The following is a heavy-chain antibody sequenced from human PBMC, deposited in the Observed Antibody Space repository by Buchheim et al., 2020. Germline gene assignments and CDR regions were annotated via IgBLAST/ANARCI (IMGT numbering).Heavy chain of an antibody. CDR1: GGSISSYC. Sequence: QVQLQESGPGLVKPSETLSLTCTVSGGSISSYCWSWIRQPPGKGLEWIGYIYYSGSTNYNPSLKSRVTISVDTSKNQFSLKLSSVTAADTAVYYCARGGYSYGPFDYWGQGTL. CDR3: ARGGYSYGPFDY. D-gene: IGHD5-18*01. V-gene: IGHV4-59*01. CDR2: IYYSGST. J-gene: IGHJ4*02.